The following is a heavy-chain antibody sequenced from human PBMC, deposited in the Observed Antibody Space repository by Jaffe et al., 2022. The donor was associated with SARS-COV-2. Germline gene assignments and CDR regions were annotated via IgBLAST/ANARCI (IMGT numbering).Heavy chain of an antibody. D-gene: IGHD4-17*01. CDR1: GFTFNTYT. CDR3: ARDYYGDYYFDY. Sequence: EVQLVESGGGLVQPGGSLRLSCAASGFTFNTYTMNWVRQAPGKGLEWVSSISSSSSTIDYADSVKGRFTIFRDNAKNSLYLQMSSLRDEDTAMYYCARDYYGDYYFDYWGQGTLVTV. V-gene: IGHV3-48*02. J-gene: IGHJ4*02. CDR2: ISSSSSTI.